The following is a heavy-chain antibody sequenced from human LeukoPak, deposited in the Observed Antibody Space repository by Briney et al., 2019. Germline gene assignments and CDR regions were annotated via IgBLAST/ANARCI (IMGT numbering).Heavy chain of an antibody. CDR1: GYIFTNYV. CDR3: ARTLGGDYVGMATGGYI. V-gene: IGHV1-18*01. CDR2: ISTYNGNT. Sequence: ASVKVSFKSSGYIFTNYVISWVRLAPGQGLEWMGWISTYNGNTNYAQKLQGRVTMTTDTSTSTAYMQLRSLRSDDTAVYYGARTLGGDYVGMATGGYILGRGTLVIVSS. D-gene: IGHD5-24*01. J-gene: IGHJ2*01.